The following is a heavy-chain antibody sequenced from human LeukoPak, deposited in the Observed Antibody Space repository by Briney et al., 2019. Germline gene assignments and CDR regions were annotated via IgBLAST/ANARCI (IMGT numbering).Heavy chain of an antibody. CDR2: IRSKAYGGTT. V-gene: IGHV3-49*03. D-gene: IGHD2-15*01. J-gene: IGHJ4*02. CDR1: GFTFGDYA. Sequence: PGRSLRLSCTASGFTFGDYAMSWFRQAPGKGLEWVGFIRSKAYGGTTEYAASVKGRFTISRDDSKSIAYLQMHSLKTEDTAVYYCTRVGGNCSGGSCYSALGIRFDYWGQGTLVTVSS. CDR3: TRVGGNCSGGSCYSALGIRFDY.